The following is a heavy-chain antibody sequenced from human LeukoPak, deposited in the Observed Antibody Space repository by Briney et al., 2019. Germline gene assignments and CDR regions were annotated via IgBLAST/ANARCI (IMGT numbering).Heavy chain of an antibody. CDR3: ARGLDTAMDFDY. CDR2: INPSGGST. D-gene: IGHD5-18*01. Sequence: ASVKVSCKASGYTFTTDYIHWVRQAPGQGLEWMGIINPSGGSTTYAQKFQGRVIMTGDTSTSTVYMELRSLRSEDTAVYYCARGLDTAMDFDYWGQGTLVTVSS. CDR1: GYTFTTDY. J-gene: IGHJ4*02. V-gene: IGHV1-46*01.